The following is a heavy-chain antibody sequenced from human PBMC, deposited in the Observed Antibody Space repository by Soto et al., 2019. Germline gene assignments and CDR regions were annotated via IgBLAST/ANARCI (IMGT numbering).Heavy chain of an antibody. D-gene: IGHD6-19*01. V-gene: IGHV4-34*01. Sequence: QVQLQQWGAGLLKPSETLSLTCAVYGGSFSGYYWSWIRQPPGKGLEWIGEINHSGRTNYSPSLKSRVTISVDTSKNQCSLKLSSVTAADTAVYYCARVGGWSYYYAVDVWGQGTTVTVSS. J-gene: IGHJ6*02. CDR3: ARVGGWSYYYAVDV. CDR2: INHSGRT. CDR1: GGSFSGYY.